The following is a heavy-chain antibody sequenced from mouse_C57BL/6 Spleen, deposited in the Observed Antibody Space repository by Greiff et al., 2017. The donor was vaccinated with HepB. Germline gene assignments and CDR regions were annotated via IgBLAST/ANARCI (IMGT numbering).Heavy chain of an antibody. V-gene: IGHV1-61*01. CDR2: IYPSDSET. Sequence: QVQLKESGAELVRPGSSVKLSCKASGYTFTSYWMDWVKQRPGQGLEWIGNIYPSDSETHYNQKFKDEATLTVDKSSSTAYMQLSSLTSEDSAVYYCARELVLYAMDYWGQGTSVTVSS. CDR1: GYTFTSYW. CDR3: ARELVLYAMDY. J-gene: IGHJ4*01. D-gene: IGHD4-1*01.